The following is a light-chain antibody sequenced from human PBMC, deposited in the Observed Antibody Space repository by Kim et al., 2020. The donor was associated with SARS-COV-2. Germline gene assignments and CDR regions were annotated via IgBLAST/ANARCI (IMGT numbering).Light chain of an antibody. V-gene: IGLV8-61*01. CDR1: SGSVSTSNY. CDR2: STN. Sequence: QTVVTQEPSFSVSPGGTVTLTCGLSSGSVSTSNYPSWYQQTPVQAPRTLIFSTNTRSSGVPDRFSGSILGNKAALTITGAQAEDESDYYCLLYVGSGIHWVFGGGTQLTVL. J-gene: IGLJ3*02. CDR3: LLYVGSGIHWV.